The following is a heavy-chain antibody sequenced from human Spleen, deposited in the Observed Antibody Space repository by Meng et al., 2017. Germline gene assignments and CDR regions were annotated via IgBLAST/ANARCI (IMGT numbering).Heavy chain of an antibody. Sequence: ASVKVSCKASGYTFTSYYMHWVRQAPGQGLEWMGIINPSGGSTGHAQKFQGRVTMTRDTSTSTVYMELSSLTSEDTAMYYCARAGTVTTVPNFVYWGQGTLVTVSS. CDR1: GYTFTSYY. CDR2: INPSGGST. J-gene: IGHJ4*02. V-gene: IGHV1-46*01. CDR3: ARAGTVTTVPNFVY. D-gene: IGHD4-17*01.